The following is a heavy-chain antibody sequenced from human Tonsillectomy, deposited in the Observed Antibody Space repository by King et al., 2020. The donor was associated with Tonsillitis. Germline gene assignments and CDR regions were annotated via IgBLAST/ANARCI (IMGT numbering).Heavy chain of an antibody. V-gene: IGHV3-23*04. Sequence: VQLVESGGGLVQPGGSLRLSCAASGFTFSSYAMSWVRQAPGKGLEWVSGISGSDGSTYYADSVKGRFTISRDNSKNTLYLHMNSLRAEDSAVYYCATTMGKAGGYYFDYWGQGTLVTVSS. J-gene: IGHJ4*02. CDR3: ATTMGKAGGYYFDY. CDR2: ISGSDGST. D-gene: IGHD7-27*01. CDR1: GFTFSSYA.